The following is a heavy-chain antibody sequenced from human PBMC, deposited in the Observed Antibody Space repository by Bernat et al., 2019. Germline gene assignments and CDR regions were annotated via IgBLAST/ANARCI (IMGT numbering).Heavy chain of an antibody. CDR2: IWYDGSNK. V-gene: IGHV3-33*01. CDR3: ARSIQSFDI. D-gene: IGHD4-11*01. CDR1: GFTFSSYG. J-gene: IGHJ3*02. Sequence: QVQLVESGGGVVQPGRSLRLSCAASGFTFSSYGMHWVRQAPGKGLEWVAVIWYDGSNKYYANSVKGRFTISRDNSKNTLYLQMNSLRAEDTAVYYCARSIQSFDIWGPGTMVTVSS.